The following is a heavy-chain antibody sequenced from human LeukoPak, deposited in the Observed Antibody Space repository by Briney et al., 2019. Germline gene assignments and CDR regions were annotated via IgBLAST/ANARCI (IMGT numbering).Heavy chain of an antibody. Sequence: SVKVSFKASGGTFSSYAISWVRQAPGQGLEWMGGIIPILGTANYAQKFQGRVTITADESTSTAYMELSSLRSEDTAVYYCARMPRRGVVAALPFDYWGQGTLVTVSS. D-gene: IGHD2-15*01. J-gene: IGHJ4*02. CDR2: IIPILGTA. V-gene: IGHV1-69*01. CDR3: ARMPRRGVVAALPFDY. CDR1: GGTFSSYA.